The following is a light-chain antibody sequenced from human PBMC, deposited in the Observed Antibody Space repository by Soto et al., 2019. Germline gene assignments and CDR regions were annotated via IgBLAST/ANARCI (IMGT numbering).Light chain of an antibody. Sequence: EIVLTQSPGTLSLSPGERATLSCRASQSVGTNYLAWFQQKPGQAPRLLIYATSTRATGIPDRFSGSESRIDFTHTITRLEPEDFAVYYCQQHDSSPRTFGLWTRVEIK. CDR1: QSVGTNY. V-gene: IGKV3-20*01. J-gene: IGKJ1*01. CDR3: QQHDSSPRT. CDR2: ATS.